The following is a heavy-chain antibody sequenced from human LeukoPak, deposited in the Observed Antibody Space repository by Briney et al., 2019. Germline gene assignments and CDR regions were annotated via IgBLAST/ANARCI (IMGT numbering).Heavy chain of an antibody. V-gene: IGHV4-34*01. Sequence: SETLSLTCAVYGGSFSGYYWSWIRQPPGKGLEWIGEINHSGSTNYNPSLKSRVTISVDTSKNQFSLKLSSVTAADTAVYYCARDRSYYYDSSGYYRTFDYWGQGTLVTVPS. CDR3: ARDRSYYYDSSGYYRTFDY. D-gene: IGHD3-22*01. CDR1: GGSFSGYY. J-gene: IGHJ4*02. CDR2: INHSGST.